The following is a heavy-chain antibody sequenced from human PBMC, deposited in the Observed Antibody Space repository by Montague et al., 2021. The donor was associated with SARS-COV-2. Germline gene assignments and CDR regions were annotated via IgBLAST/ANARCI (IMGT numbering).Heavy chain of an antibody. CDR1: GFISSNYA. V-gene: IGHV3-23*01. CDR2: MSGSGVRR. J-gene: IGHJ6*02. CDR3: AKDTATIRIAVALMDV. Sequence: SLRLSCAASGFISSNYAMTWVRQAPGKGLEWVSTMSGSGVRRDYADSVKGRFTISRDSSKNTLYLQMNSLRVEDTAVYYCAKDTATIRIAVALMDVWGQGTTVTVSS. D-gene: IGHD6-19*01.